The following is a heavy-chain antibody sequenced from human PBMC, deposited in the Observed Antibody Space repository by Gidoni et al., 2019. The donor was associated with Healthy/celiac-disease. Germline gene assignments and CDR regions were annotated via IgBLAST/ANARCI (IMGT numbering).Heavy chain of an antibody. CDR2: INSDGSRT. CDR3: AREVGATLFYYYYGMDV. J-gene: IGHJ6*02. Sequence: EVQLVESGLGLVQPGGSLRLSCAASGFTFSRYWMHWVRQAPGKGLVWVSRINSDGSRTSDADSVKGRFTISRDNAKNTLYLQMNSLRAEDTAVYYCAREVGATLFYYYYGMDVWGQGTTVTVSS. CDR1: GFTFSRYW. V-gene: IGHV3-74*01. D-gene: IGHD1-26*01.